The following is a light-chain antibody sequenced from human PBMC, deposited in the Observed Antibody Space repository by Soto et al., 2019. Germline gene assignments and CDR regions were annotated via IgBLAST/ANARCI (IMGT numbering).Light chain of an antibody. Sequence: DIQMTQAAPSLSASVAAGLTITFRASRSISSYLNWYQQKPGKAPNLLIYDISTLQSGVPSRFSGSGSGTDFTLTISSLQPEDFATYYCQQSYYTPTFGQGTKVDI. CDR1: RSISSY. CDR3: QQSYYTPT. J-gene: IGKJ1*01. V-gene: IGKV1-39*01. CDR2: DIS.